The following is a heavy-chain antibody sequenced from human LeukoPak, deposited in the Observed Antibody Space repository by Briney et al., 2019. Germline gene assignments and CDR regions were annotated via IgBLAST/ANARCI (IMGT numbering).Heavy chain of an antibody. V-gene: IGHV3-21*01. Sequence: PGGSLRLSCAASGFTFSSYSMNWVRQAPGKGLEWVSSISSSSSYIYYADSVKGRFTISRDNAKNSLYLQMNSLRVEDTAVYYCARAGSSGWPDAFDIWGQGTMVTVSS. J-gene: IGHJ3*02. CDR1: GFTFSSYS. CDR3: ARAGSSGWPDAFDI. CDR2: ISSSSSYI. D-gene: IGHD6-19*01.